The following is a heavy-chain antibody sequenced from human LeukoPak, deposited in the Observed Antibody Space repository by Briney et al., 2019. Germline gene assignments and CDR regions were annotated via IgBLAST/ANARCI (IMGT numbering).Heavy chain of an antibody. CDR3: ARRASYSSGWWNY. CDR1: GGSFSGYY. D-gene: IGHD6-19*01. CDR2: INHSGST. J-gene: IGHJ4*02. Sequence: SETLSLTCAVYGGSFSGYYWSWIRQPPGKGLEWIREINHSGSTKYNPSLKSRVTISVDTSKNQLSLKLSSVTAADTAVYYCARRASYSSGWWNYWGQGTLVTVSS. V-gene: IGHV4-34*01.